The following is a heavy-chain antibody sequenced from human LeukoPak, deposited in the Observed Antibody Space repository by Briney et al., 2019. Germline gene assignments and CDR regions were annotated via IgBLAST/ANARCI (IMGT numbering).Heavy chain of an antibody. Sequence: ASVKVSCKASGYTFTGYYMHWVRQAPGQGLEWMGWINPSSGGTNYAQKFQGRVTMTRDTSISTAYMELSRLRSDDTAVYYCARVWRSMVRGVIRTDFDYWGQGTLVTVSS. CDR2: INPSSGGT. D-gene: IGHD3-10*01. CDR1: GYTFTGYY. CDR3: ARVWRSMVRGVIRTDFDY. V-gene: IGHV1-2*02. J-gene: IGHJ4*02.